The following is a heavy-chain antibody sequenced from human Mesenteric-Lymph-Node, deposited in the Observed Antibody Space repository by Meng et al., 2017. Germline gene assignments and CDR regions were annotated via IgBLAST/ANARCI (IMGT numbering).Heavy chain of an antibody. Sequence: GQLQQWGAGLLKPSETLSLTCAVYGGSFSGYYWSWIRQPPGKGLEWIGEINHSGSTNYNPSLKSRVTISVDTSKNQFSLKLSSVTAADTAVYYCARGSSSSWYFGYWGQGTLVTVSS. V-gene: IGHV4-34*01. CDR1: GGSFSGYY. J-gene: IGHJ4*02. D-gene: IGHD6-13*01. CDR2: INHSGST. CDR3: ARGSSSSWYFGY.